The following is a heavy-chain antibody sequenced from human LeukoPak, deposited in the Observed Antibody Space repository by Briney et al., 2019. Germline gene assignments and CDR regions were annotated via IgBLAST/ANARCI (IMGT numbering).Heavy chain of an antibody. CDR1: GFTFSTYA. D-gene: IGHD1-26*01. Sequence: GGSLRLSCAASGFTFSTYAMTWVRQAPGKGLEWLSLTSDSGANKHLADSVKGRFTISRDDSKNRVSLQMNSLRAEDTAVYYCAKDVRVGGGGMDVWGQGTPVTVSS. V-gene: IGHV3-23*01. CDR3: AKDVRVGGGGMDV. CDR2: TSDSGANK. J-gene: IGHJ6*02.